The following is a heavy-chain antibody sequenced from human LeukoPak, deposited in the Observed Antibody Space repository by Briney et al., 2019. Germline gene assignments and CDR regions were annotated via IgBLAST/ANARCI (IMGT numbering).Heavy chain of an antibody. CDR3: ARGGIAARPFYYYYYMDV. CDR1: GYTFIDYY. Sequence: ASVKVSCKASGYTFIDYYMHWVRQAPGQGLEWMGWINPNSGGTNYAQKFQGRVTITRNTSISTAYMELSSLRSEDTAVYYCARGGIAARPFYYYYYMDVWGKGTTVTVSS. D-gene: IGHD6-6*01. J-gene: IGHJ6*03. CDR2: INPNSGGT. V-gene: IGHV1-2*02.